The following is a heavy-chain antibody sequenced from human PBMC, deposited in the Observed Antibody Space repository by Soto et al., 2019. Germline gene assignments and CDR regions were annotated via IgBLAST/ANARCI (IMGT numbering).Heavy chain of an antibody. D-gene: IGHD4-17*01. Sequence: GSLRLSCAASGFTFSNYGMHWVRQAPGEGLIWVSRINSDSTDTTYADSVKGRFTISRDNAKNTVFLQMNNLRAGDTAIYYCTRDHHGVTDYCAQGTLVTVSS. V-gene: IGHV3-74*01. CDR3: TRDHHGVTDY. CDR2: INSDSTDT. J-gene: IGHJ4*02. CDR1: GFTFSNYG.